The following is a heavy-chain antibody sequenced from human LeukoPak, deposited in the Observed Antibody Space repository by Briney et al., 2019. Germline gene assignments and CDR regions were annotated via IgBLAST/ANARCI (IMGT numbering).Heavy chain of an antibody. Sequence: GWSLTLSRVDSGFSVRNNYVRWVRQAPGRGGEGVSVIHAGNTIQYADSIKGRFTISRDNSENTVHLQMNSLRAEDTALYYCATIGTGDYREDSWGQGTLFTVSS. CDR3: ATIGTGDYREDS. J-gene: IGHJ4*02. D-gene: IGHD3/OR15-3a*01. CDR1: GFSVRNNY. CDR2: IHAGNTI. V-gene: IGHV3-66*01.